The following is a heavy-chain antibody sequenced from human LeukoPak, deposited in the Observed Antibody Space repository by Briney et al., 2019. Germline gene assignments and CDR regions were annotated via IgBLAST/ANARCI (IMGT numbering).Heavy chain of an antibody. J-gene: IGHJ6*02. Sequence: PSETLSLTCTVSGGSISSGGYYWSWIRQHPGKGLEWIGYIYYSGTTYYNPSLKSRVTISVDTSKNQFSLKLSSVTAADTAVYYCARGYSYGYIYYYYGMDVWGQGTTVTVSS. CDR2: IYYSGTT. D-gene: IGHD5-18*01. CDR1: GGSISSGGYY. V-gene: IGHV4-31*03. CDR3: ARGYSYGYIYYYYGMDV.